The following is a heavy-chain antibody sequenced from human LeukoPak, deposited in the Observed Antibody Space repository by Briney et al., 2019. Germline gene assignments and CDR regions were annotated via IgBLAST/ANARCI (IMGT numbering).Heavy chain of an antibody. CDR2: MKGGGET. J-gene: IGHJ4*02. D-gene: IGHD2-2*03. CDR1: KTEDRSEA. V-gene: IGHV3-23*01. CDR3: ARASWISTADAVC. Sequence: WETLSLTCVLTKTEDRSEAKEWRCQSPAWGQEKLSSMKGGGETFYADSVKGRFTLSRDDSRNTVYLQLNNLRVEDTAIYYCARASWISTADAVCWGQGTQVTVSS.